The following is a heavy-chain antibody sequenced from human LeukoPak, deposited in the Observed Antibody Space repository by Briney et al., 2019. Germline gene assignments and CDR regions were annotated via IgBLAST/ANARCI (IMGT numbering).Heavy chain of an antibody. J-gene: IGHJ4*02. CDR1: GGSISSGDYY. Sequence: PSETLSLTCTVSGGSISSGDYYWSWIRQPPGKGLEWIGYIYYSGSIYYNPSLKSRVTISVDTSKNQFSLKLSSVTAADTAVYYCASSHDYGDYVWDYWGQGTLVTVSS. CDR2: IYYSGSI. CDR3: ASSHDYGDYVWDY. D-gene: IGHD4-17*01. V-gene: IGHV4-30-4*01.